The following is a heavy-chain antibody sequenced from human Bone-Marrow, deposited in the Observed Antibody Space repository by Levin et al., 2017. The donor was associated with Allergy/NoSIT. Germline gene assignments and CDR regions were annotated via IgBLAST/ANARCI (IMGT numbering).Heavy chain of an antibody. Sequence: TGGSLRLSCEASGFSFSDYWMTWVRQAPGKGLEWVANIRKDESVKNLVDSVQGRFTISRDNAKNSLYLQMNSLRVEDTAVYFCARDANYHERSNFYDVFDVWGQGTMVTVSS. V-gene: IGHV3-7*01. CDR3: ARDANYHERSNFYDVFDV. CDR2: IRKDESVK. CDR1: GFSFSDYW. J-gene: IGHJ3*01. D-gene: IGHD3-22*01.